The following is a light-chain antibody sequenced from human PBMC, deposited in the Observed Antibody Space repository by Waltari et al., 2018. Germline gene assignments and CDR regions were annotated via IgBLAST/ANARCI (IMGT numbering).Light chain of an antibody. J-gene: IGLJ3*02. CDR3: AAWDDSLHGWV. CDR2: YDD. V-gene: IGLV1-36*01. CDR1: SSHIAQNT. Sequence: QSVLTQPPSVSEAPRQRVTISCSGSSSHIAQNTVDWYQQLPGKAPRLLTYYDDLWAKGVSDRFSGSKSGTSASLAISGLQSDDEGDYYCAAWDDSLHGWVFGGGTKLTVL.